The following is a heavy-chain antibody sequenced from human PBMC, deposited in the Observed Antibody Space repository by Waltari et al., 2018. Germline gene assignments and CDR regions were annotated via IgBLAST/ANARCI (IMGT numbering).Heavy chain of an antibody. V-gene: IGHV4-31*03. CDR1: GGSISSGRDY. J-gene: IGHJ4*02. D-gene: IGHD2-15*01. CDR2: IYYSGST. Sequence: QVPLQESGPGLVKPSQTLSLNCTVSGGSISSGRDYWSWIRQHPGKGLEWIGYIYYSGSTYYNPSLKSRVTVAVDTSKNQFSLNLISVTAEDTAVYYCARGQDGGPDYWGQGTLVTVSS. CDR3: ARGQDGGPDY.